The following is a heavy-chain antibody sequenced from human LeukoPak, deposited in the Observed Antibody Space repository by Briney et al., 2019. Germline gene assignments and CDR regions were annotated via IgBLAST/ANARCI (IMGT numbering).Heavy chain of an antibody. CDR2: IFSGGST. V-gene: IGHV3-53*01. CDR1: GFTVSSNY. CDR3: ARGVGGTHYSYYYGMDV. D-gene: IGHD6-19*01. Sequence: PGGSLRLSCAASGFTVSSNYMSWVRQAPGKGLEWVSVIFSGGSTYYADSVKGRFTISRDNSKNTLYLQLNSLRAEDTAVYYCARGVGGTHYSYYYGMDVWGQGTAVTVSS. J-gene: IGHJ6*02.